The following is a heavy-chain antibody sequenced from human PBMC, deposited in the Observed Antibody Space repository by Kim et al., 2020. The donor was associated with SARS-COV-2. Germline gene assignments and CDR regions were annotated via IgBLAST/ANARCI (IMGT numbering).Heavy chain of an antibody. J-gene: IGHJ4*02. CDR1: GFTFSSSW. Sequence: GGSLRLSCAASGFTFSSSWMNWVRQAPGKGLVWLSHISNDGYTTAYPDSVKGRSTVSRDNAKNTLYLQMNSLRAEDTAVYFCARSPSGPEGYWGQGTLVTVPS. CDR2: ISNDGYTT. V-gene: IGHV3-74*01. CDR3: ARSPSGPEGY.